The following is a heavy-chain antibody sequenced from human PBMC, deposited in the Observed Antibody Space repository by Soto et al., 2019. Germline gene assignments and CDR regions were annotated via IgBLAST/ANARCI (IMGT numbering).Heavy chain of an antibody. Sequence: QVQLVQSGAEVKKPGSSVKVSCKASGGTFSSYAISWVRQAPGQGLEWMGGIIPIFGTANYAQKFQGRVTITADEPTSTAYMELSSLRSEDTAVHYCVREYSSSEASAPFDPWGQGTLFTVSS. CDR1: GGTFSSYA. CDR3: VREYSSSEASAPFDP. V-gene: IGHV1-69*12. J-gene: IGHJ5*02. D-gene: IGHD6-6*01. CDR2: IIPIFGTA.